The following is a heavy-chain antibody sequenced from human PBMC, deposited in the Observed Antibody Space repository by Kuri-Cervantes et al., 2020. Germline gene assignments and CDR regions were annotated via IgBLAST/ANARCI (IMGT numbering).Heavy chain of an antibody. D-gene: IGHD4-17*01. V-gene: IGHV4-34*01. CDR1: GGSFSGYY. Sequence: GSLRLSCAVYGGSFSGYYWSWTRQPPGKGLEWIGEINHSGSTNYNPSLKSRVTISVDTSKNQFSLKLSSVTAADTAVYYCATGDGDYGDPWGYWGQGTLVTVSS. J-gene: IGHJ4*02. CDR3: ATGDGDYGDPWGY. CDR2: INHSGST.